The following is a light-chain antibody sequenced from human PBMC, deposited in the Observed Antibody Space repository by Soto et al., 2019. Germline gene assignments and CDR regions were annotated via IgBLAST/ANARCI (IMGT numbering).Light chain of an antibody. CDR2: GAS. CDR1: QSVTAY. Sequence: EDGLTQSAGTLSLNTGETATLSCRASQSVTAYLAWYQQKPGQAPRLLIYGASSRATGIPDRFSGSGSGADFTLAISRLEPEDFAVYYCQQYGSSVSITFGQGTRLEIK. V-gene: IGKV3-20*01. CDR3: QQYGSSVSIT. J-gene: IGKJ5*01.